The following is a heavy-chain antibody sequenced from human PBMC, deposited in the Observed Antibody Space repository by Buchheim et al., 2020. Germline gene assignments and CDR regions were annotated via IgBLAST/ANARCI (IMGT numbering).Heavy chain of an antibody. CDR1: GFTFRSYG. CDR3: ARATHCSRGSCYSYFYYYGLDV. Sequence: QVRLVESGGGVVRPGRSLRLSCVVSGFTFRSYGMHWVRQAPGKGLEWMAVVSDDGNNKYYAQSVKGRFTISRDNSKNTLYQQMVSLRAEDTAVYYCARATHCSRGSCYSYFYYYGLDVWGQGTT. CDR2: VSDDGNNK. V-gene: IGHV3-30*03. D-gene: IGHD2-15*01. J-gene: IGHJ6*02.